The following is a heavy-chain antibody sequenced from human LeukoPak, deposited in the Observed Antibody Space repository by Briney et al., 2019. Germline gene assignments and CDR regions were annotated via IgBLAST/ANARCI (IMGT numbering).Heavy chain of an antibody. CDR1: GFTFSNYW. CDR2: IKEDGSEN. Sequence: GGSLRLSCAASGFTFSNYWMIWVRQAQGKGLEWVGNIKEDGSENRYADSVRGRFTISRDNAQTSIYLQMNSLRAEDTAVYYCARASKPWLQLTWGQGTLVTVSS. CDR3: ARASKPWLQLT. J-gene: IGHJ5*02. D-gene: IGHD5-24*01. V-gene: IGHV3-7*05.